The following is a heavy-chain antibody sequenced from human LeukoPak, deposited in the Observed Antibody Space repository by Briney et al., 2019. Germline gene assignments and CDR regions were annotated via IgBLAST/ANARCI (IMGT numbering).Heavy chain of an antibody. D-gene: IGHD3-9*01. CDR3: ARGTYDIGDYYFDY. V-gene: IGHV4-39*07. CDR1: GGSISSSSYY. Sequence: SETLSLTCTVSGGSISSSSYYWSWIRQPPGKGLEWIGEINHSGSTNYNPSLKSRVTISVDTSKNQFSLKLSSVTAADTAVYYCARGTYDIGDYYFDYWGQGTLVTVSS. J-gene: IGHJ4*02. CDR2: INHSGST.